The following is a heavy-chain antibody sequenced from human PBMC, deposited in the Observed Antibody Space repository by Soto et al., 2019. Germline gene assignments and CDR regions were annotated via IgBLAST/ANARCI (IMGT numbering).Heavy chain of an antibody. CDR3: ARHLRLDSSGKRDTSYYYYYGMDV. D-gene: IGHD6-19*01. Sequence: GESLKISCKGSGYSFTSYWIGWVRQMPGKGLEWMGIIYPGDSDTRYSPSFQGQVTTSADKSISTAYLQWSSLKASDTAMYYCARHLRLDSSGKRDTSYYYYYGMDVWGQGTTVTVSS. CDR2: IYPGDSDT. CDR1: GYSFTSYW. V-gene: IGHV5-51*01. J-gene: IGHJ6*02.